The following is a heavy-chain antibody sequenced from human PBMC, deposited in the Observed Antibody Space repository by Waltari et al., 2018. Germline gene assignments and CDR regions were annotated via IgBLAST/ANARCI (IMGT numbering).Heavy chain of an antibody. CDR2: IIPIFGTA. Sequence: QVQLVQSGAEVKKHGSSVKVSCKASGGTFSSYAHSWVRPAPGQGLEWMGGIIPIFGTANYAQKFQGRVTITADESTSTAYMELSSLRSEDTAVYYCARVARGSYYPYYFDYWSQGTLVTVSS. D-gene: IGHD1-26*01. CDR1: GGTFSSYA. CDR3: ARVARGSYYPYYFDY. V-gene: IGHV1-69*12. J-gene: IGHJ4*02.